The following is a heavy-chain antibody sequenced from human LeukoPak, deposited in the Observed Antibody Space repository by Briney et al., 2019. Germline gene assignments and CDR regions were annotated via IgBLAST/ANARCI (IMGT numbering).Heavy chain of an antibody. D-gene: IGHD3-16*01. J-gene: IGHJ6*03. CDR3: AKARGDSPRIYYYMDV. Sequence: SQTLSLTCSVSGDSISIGDYRWSWIRQSPGNGLEWIGYFYYIGTAYYNPSLRSRVALSADTSKNQFSLKLNSVTVADSAVYFCAKARGDSPRIYYYMDVWGKGTTVTVSS. V-gene: IGHV4-30-4*01. CDR2: FYYIGTA. CDR1: GDSISIGDYR.